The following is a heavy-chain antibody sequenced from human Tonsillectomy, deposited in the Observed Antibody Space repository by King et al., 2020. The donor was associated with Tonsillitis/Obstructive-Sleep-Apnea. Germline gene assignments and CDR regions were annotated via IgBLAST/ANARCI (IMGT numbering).Heavy chain of an antibody. J-gene: IGHJ6*03. CDR2: TYYRSKWYN. CDR1: GDSVSSNSAA. Sequence: VQLQQSGPGLVKPSQTLSLTCAISGDSVSSNSAAWTWIRQSPSRGLEWLGRTYYRSKWYNDYAVSVKSRITINPDTSKNQFSLQLNSVTPEDTAVYYCARGRFLEWLSYYYYMDVWGKGTTVTVSS. CDR3: ARGRFLEWLSYYYYMDV. V-gene: IGHV6-1*01. D-gene: IGHD3-3*01.